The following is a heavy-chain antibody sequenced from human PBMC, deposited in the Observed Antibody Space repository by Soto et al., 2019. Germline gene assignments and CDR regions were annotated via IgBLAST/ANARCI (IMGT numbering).Heavy chain of an antibody. D-gene: IGHD6-13*01. CDR3: ARDLGGGISAP. J-gene: IGHJ5*02. CDR2: INAYNGNT. CDR1: GYTFTSYG. Sequence: ASAKVSCKASGYTFTSYGISCVRQAPGQGLEWMGWINAYNGNTKYAQKLQGRVTMTTDTSTSTAYMELRSLRSDDTAVYYCARDLGGGISAPWGQGTLVTVSS. V-gene: IGHV1-18*01.